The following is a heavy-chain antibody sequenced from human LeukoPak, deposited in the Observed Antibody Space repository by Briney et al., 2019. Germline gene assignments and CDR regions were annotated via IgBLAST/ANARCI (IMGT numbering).Heavy chain of an antibody. CDR3: VRDLAY. J-gene: IGHJ4*02. V-gene: IGHV3-23*01. Sequence: PGGSLRLSCATSGFTFTSYAMYWVRQAPGKGLEWVAGVSAGGGDTYYADSVKGRFTISKDTSQNTVFLQMNSLSADDTAIYFCVRDLAYWGQGILVTVSS. CDR1: GFTFTSYA. CDR2: VSAGGGDT.